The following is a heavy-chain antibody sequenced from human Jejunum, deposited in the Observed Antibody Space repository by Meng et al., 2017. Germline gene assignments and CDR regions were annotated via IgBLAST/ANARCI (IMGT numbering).Heavy chain of an antibody. V-gene: IGHV4-61*01. D-gene: IGHD7-27*01. J-gene: IGHJ4*02. Sequence: QVTLQESGTGLVRPSETLSLTCTVSGGFASSGSYYWTCVRQSPGKGLEWIGYNFDNGRTNYNPSLKSRVNMSVDTSRNQFSLKLSSVTAADTAVYYCARDNWGSIDYWGQGVLVTVSS. CDR1: GGFASSGSYY. CDR3: ARDNWGSIDY. CDR2: NFDNGRT.